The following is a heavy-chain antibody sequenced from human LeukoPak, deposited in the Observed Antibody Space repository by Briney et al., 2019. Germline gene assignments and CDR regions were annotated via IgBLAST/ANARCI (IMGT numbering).Heavy chain of an antibody. Sequence: GGSLGLSCAASGFTFSTYSMSWVRQAPGKGLGWVSFISTTGTTIYYADSLKGRFTISRDNAKNSLYLQMNSLRAEDTAVYYCARYHYGSLYFDYWGQGTLVTVSS. J-gene: IGHJ4*02. CDR3: ARYHYGSLYFDY. CDR1: GFTFSTYS. D-gene: IGHD4-17*01. V-gene: IGHV3-48*04. CDR2: ISTTGTTI.